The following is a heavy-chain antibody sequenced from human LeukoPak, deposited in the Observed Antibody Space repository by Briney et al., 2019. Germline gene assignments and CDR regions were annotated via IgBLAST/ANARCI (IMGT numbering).Heavy chain of an antibody. J-gene: IGHJ3*02. D-gene: IGHD3-10*01. Sequence: ASVKVSCKASGYTFTVYYIHWLRQAPGQGLEWMGWVIPNNGGTNYAQNYQGRVTMTRDTSINTAYMELSSLTYDDTAVYYCARGVLLQGRGAFDIWGQGAMVTVSS. CDR3: ARGVLLQGRGAFDI. V-gene: IGHV1-2*02. CDR1: GYTFTVYY. CDR2: VIPNNGGT.